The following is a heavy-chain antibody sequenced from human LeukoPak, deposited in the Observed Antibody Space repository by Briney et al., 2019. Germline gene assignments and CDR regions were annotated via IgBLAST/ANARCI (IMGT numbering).Heavy chain of an antibody. CDR2: IYYSGST. J-gene: IGHJ6*03. Sequence: PSETLSLTCTVSGGSISSSSYYWGWIRQPPGKGLEWIGSIYYSGSTYYNPSLKSRVTISVDTSKNQFSLKPSSVTAADTAVYYCARQGYSPYYYYYYMDVWGKGTTVTVSS. CDR1: GGSISSSSYY. V-gene: IGHV4-39*01. D-gene: IGHD5-18*01. CDR3: ARQGYSPYYYYYYMDV.